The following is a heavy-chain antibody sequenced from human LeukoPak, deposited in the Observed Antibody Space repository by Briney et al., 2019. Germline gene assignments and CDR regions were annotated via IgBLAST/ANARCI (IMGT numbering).Heavy chain of an antibody. V-gene: IGHV3-30-3*01. Sequence: GGSLRLSCAASGFTFSSYAMHWVRQAPGKGLEWVAVISYDGSNKYYADSVKGRFTISRGNSKNTLYLQMNSLRAEDTAVYYCARAHYGDYCDYWGQGTLVTVSS. CDR3: ARAHYGDYCDY. J-gene: IGHJ4*02. CDR2: ISYDGSNK. D-gene: IGHD4-17*01. CDR1: GFTFSSYA.